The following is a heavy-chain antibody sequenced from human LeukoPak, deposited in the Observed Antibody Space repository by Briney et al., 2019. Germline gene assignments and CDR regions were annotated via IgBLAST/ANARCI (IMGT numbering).Heavy chain of an antibody. CDR2: ISAYNGNT. J-gene: IGHJ4*02. V-gene: IGHV1-18*01. Sequence: ASVKVSCKASGGTFSSYAISWVRQAPGQGLEWMGWISAYNGNTNYAQKLQGRVTMTTDTSTSTAYMELRSLRSDDTAVYYCARVQQLSYYDSSGYFDYWGQGTLVTVSS. CDR1: GGTFSSYA. CDR3: ARVQQLSYYDSSGYFDY. D-gene: IGHD3-22*01.